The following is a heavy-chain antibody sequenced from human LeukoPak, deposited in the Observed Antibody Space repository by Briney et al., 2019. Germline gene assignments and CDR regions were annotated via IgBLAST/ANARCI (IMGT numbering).Heavy chain of an antibody. CDR2: ISAYNGNT. CDR1: GYTFTSYG. D-gene: IGHD2-2*02. J-gene: IGHJ4*02. Sequence: ASVKVSRKASGYTFTSYGISWVRQAPGQGLEWMGWISAYNGNTNYAQKLQGRVTMTTDTSTSTAYMELRSLRSDDTAVYYCTRTLLYEYFDYWGQGTLVTVSS. CDR3: TRTLLYEYFDY. V-gene: IGHV1-18*01.